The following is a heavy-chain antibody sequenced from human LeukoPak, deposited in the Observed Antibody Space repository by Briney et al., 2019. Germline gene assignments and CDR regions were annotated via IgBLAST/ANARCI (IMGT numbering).Heavy chain of an antibody. V-gene: IGHV4-59*01. Sequence: SETLSLTCTVSGASITTYYWSWIRQSPGKGRECSGYISYSRSSNYNPSLKSRVTISVDTFKNQLSLKLTSVTDADTAVYYCPRGERLGLDSWGKGTLVTVSS. CDR1: GASITTYY. D-gene: IGHD6-19*01. J-gene: IGHJ4*02. CDR2: ISYSRSS. CDR3: PRGERLGLDS.